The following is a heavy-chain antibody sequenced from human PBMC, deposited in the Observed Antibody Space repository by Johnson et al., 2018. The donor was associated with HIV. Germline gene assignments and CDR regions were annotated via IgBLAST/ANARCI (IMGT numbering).Heavy chain of an antibody. Sequence: VQLVESGGGVVQPGRSLRLSCAASRFTFTYYDMHSVRQPIGEGLEWVSGIGTAGDTNYPGSVKGRFTISRDNSKNTLYLQMTSLRQDDTAVYSCYCTDHFGAGSESKGTFDAWGQGTMVTVSS. V-gene: IGHV3-13*01. CDR2: IGTAGDT. D-gene: IGHD3-10*01. CDR1: RFTFTYYD. J-gene: IGHJ3*01. CDR3: YCTDHFGAGSESKGTFDA.